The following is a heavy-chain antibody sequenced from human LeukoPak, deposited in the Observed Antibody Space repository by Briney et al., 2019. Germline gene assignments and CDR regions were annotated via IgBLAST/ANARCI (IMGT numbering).Heavy chain of an antibody. D-gene: IGHD2-8*01. CDR1: GGTFSNYA. J-gene: IGHJ4*02. V-gene: IGHV1-69*04. Sequence: SVTVSFKASGGTFSNYAISWVRQAPGQGLEWMGRIIPLLGIANYAQQFQGRVTITADKSTSTAYMELSSLRSEDTAVYYCARELMLYIDYWGQGTLVTVSS. CDR2: IIPLLGIA. CDR3: ARELMLYIDY.